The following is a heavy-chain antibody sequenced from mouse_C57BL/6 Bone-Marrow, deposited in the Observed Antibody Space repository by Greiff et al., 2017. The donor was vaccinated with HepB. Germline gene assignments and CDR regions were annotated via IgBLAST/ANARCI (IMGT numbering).Heavy chain of an antibody. CDR2: INPGSGGT. CDR3: ARRYYYGSSYPYYAMDY. V-gene: IGHV1-54*01. Sequence: QVQLQQSGAELVRPGTSVKVSCKASGYAFTNYLIEWVKQRPGQGLEWIGVINPGSGGTNYNEKFKGKATLTADKSSSTAYMQLSSLTSEDSAVYFCARRYYYGSSYPYYAMDYWGQGTSVTVSS. CDR1: GYAFTNYL. J-gene: IGHJ4*01. D-gene: IGHD1-1*01.